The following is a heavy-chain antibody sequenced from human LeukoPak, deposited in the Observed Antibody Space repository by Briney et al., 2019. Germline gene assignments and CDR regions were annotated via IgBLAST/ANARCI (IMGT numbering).Heavy chain of an antibody. CDR2: ISYDGSNK. J-gene: IGHJ4*02. CDR1: GFTFSSYA. Sequence: PGRSLRLSCAASGFTFSSYAMHWVRQAPGKGLEWVAVISYDGSNKYYADSVKGRFTISRDNSKNTLYLQMNSLRAEDTAVYYCAIDHSSSWFHYWGQGTLVTVSS. CDR3: AIDHSSSWFHY. V-gene: IGHV3-30-3*01. D-gene: IGHD6-13*01.